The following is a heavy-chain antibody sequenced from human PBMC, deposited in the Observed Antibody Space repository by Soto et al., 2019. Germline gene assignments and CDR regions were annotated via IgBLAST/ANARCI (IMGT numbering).Heavy chain of an antibody. J-gene: IGHJ6*02. CDR1: GYSFTSYW. CDR3: ARLPGGYSYADYYYYGMDV. D-gene: IGHD5-18*01. V-gene: IGHV5-10-1*01. CDR2: TDPSDSYT. Sequence: PGESLKISCKGSGYSFTSYWISWVRQMPGKGLEWMGRTDPSDSYTNYSPSFQGHVTISADKSISTAYLQWSSLKASDTAMYYCARLPGGYSYADYYYYGMDVWGQGTTVTVSS.